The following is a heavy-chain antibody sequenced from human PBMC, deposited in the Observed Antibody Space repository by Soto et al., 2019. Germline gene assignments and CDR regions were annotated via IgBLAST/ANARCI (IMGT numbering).Heavy chain of an antibody. J-gene: IGHJ4*02. V-gene: IGHV3-30*18. D-gene: IGHD3-10*01. CDR2: ISYDGSNK. Sequence: GGSLRLSCAASGFTFSSYGMHWVRQAPGKGLEWVAVISYDGSNKYYADSVKGRLTISRDNSKNTLYLQMNSLRAEDTAVYYCAKDQAMVRGVFDYWGQGTLVTVSS. CDR1: GFTFSSYG. CDR3: AKDQAMVRGVFDY.